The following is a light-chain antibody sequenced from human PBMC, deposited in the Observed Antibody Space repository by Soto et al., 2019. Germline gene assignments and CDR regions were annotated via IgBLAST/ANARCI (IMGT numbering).Light chain of an antibody. CDR2: KAS. J-gene: IGKJ1*01. V-gene: IGKV1-5*03. Sequence: IQMTQSPSSLPASVGDRVTMTCRASQTIGSWLAWYQQTQGKAPKLXIYKASTLKSGVPSRVSGSGSGTEFTLTISSLQPDDFETYYCQHYNSYSEAFGQGTKVDIK. CDR3: QHYNSYSEA. CDR1: QTIGSW.